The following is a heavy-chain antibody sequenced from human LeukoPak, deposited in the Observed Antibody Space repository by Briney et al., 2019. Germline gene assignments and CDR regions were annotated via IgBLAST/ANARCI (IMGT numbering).Heavy chain of an antibody. D-gene: IGHD6-6*01. CDR2: IKQDGSEK. Sequence: PGGSLRLSCAASGFTFSSYWMSWVRQAPGKGLEWVANIKQDGSEKYYVDSVKGRFTISRDNAKNSLYLQMNSLRAEDTAVYYCARDSEYSSSEVLAYWGQGTLVTGSS. V-gene: IGHV3-7*03. CDR1: GFTFSSYW. CDR3: ARDSEYSSSEVLAY. J-gene: IGHJ4*02.